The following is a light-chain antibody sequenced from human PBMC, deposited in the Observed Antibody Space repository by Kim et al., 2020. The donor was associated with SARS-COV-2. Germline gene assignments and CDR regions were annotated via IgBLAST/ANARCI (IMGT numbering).Light chain of an antibody. J-gene: IGLJ1*01. CDR2: RNS. CDR3: AAWDDSLNGYV. CDR1: SSNIGTNS. V-gene: IGLV1-44*01. Sequence: QSVLTQPPSASGTPGQRVTIFCSGSSSNIGTNSVNWYQHLPGTAPKLLIYRNSQRPSGVPDRFSGSKSDSSASLAISGLQSEDEADYYCAAWDDSLNGYVFATGTKSPS.